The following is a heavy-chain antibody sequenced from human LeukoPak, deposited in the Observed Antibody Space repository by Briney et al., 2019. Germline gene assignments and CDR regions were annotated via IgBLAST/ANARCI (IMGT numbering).Heavy chain of an antibody. V-gene: IGHV4-4*02. CDR1: GGSISSSNW. CDR2: IYHSGST. CDR3: ARVDSSGYDTRGWFDP. J-gene: IGHJ5*02. Sequence: SETLSLTCAVSGGSISSSNWWSWVRQPPGKGLEWIGEIYHSGSTNYNPSLKSRVTISVDTSKNQFSLKLSSVTAADTAVYHCARVDSSGYDTRGWFDPWGQGTLVTVSS. D-gene: IGHD5-12*01.